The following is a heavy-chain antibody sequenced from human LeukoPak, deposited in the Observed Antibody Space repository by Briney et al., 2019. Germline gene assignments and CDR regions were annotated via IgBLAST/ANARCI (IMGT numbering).Heavy chain of an antibody. CDR1: GVNFGTYS. D-gene: IGHD4-11*01. J-gene: IGHJ4*02. V-gene: IGHV3-48*02. CDR3: ARDKDYVNYPFDY. CDR2: ISSSRTSK. Sequence: GGSLRLSCAASGVNFGTYSMNWVRQAPGKGLEWVSHISSSRTSKYYADSVKGRFTISRDNAKNSLFLQMNSLRDEDTAVYYCARDKDYVNYPFDYWGQGTLVTVSS.